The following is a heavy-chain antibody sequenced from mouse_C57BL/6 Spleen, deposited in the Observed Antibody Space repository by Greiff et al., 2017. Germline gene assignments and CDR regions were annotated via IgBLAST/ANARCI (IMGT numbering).Heavy chain of an antibody. V-gene: IGHV1-82*01. CDR1: GYAFSSSW. CDR3: ARDDYGSSYYFDY. CDR2: IYPGDGDT. J-gene: IGHJ2*01. D-gene: IGHD1-1*01. Sequence: VQLQQSGPELVKPGASVKISCKASGYAFSSSWMNWVKQRPGKGLEGIGRIYPGDGDTNYNGKFKGKATLTADKSSSTAYMQLSSLTSEDSAVYFCARDDYGSSYYFDYWGQGTTLTVSS.